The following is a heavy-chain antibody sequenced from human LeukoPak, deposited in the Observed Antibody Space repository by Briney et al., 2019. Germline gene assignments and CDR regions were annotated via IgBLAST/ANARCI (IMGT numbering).Heavy chain of an antibody. CDR2: INHSGGT. Sequence: PSETLSLTCAVYGGSFSGYYWSWIRQPPGKGLEWIGEINHSGGTNYNPSLKSRVTISVDTSKNQFSLKLSSVTAADTAVYYCARRHNVGFDYWGQGTLVTVSS. J-gene: IGHJ4*02. CDR1: GGSFSGYY. CDR3: ARRHNVGFDY. V-gene: IGHV4-34*01. D-gene: IGHD1-14*01.